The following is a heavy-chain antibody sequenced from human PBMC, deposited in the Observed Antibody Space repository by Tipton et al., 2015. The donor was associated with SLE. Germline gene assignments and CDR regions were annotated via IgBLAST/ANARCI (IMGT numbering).Heavy chain of an antibody. CDR1: GGSISSGDYY. D-gene: IGHD3-10*01. CDR2: IYYSGST. V-gene: IGHV4-30-4*01. Sequence: TLSLTCTVSGGSISSGDYYWSWIRQPPGKGLEWIGYIYYSGSTNYNPSLKSRVTISVDTSKNQFSLKLSSVTAADTAVYYCARERRITMVRGVLNAEYFQHWGQGTLVTVSS. J-gene: IGHJ1*01. CDR3: ARERRITMVRGVLNAEYFQH.